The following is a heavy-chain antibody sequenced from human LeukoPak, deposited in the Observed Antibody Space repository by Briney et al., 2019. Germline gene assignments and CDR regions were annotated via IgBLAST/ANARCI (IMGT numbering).Heavy chain of an antibody. D-gene: IGHD2-15*01. Sequence: QPSETLSLTCTVSGAPITRYYWSWIRQPPGRGLEWIGYIYYTGSANYNPSLKSRVSISVDTSKNQFSLRLSSVTAADTAVYYCARPAGLPSFAMEVWGQGTTVTVSS. CDR2: IYYTGSA. CDR1: GAPITRYY. CDR3: ARPAGLPSFAMEV. J-gene: IGHJ6*02. V-gene: IGHV4-59*08.